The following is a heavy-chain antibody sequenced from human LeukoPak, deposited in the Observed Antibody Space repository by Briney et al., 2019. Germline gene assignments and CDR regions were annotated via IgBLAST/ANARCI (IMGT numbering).Heavy chain of an antibody. CDR2: INHSGST. Sequence: SETLSLTCAVYGGSFSGYYWGWIRQPPGKGLEWIGEINHSGSTNYNPSLKSRVTISVDTSKNQFSLKLSSVTAADTAVCYCARGIVGANDWGQGTLVTVSS. V-gene: IGHV4-34*01. CDR3: ARGIVGAND. J-gene: IGHJ4*02. D-gene: IGHD1-26*01. CDR1: GGSFSGYY.